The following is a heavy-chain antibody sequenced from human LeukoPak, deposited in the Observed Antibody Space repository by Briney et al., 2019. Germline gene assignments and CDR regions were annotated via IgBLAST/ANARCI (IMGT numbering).Heavy chain of an antibody. CDR1: GFTFTSYY. CDR2: INPSAGST. Sequence: ASVKVSCKASGFTFTSYYMYWVRQAPGQGLEWMGIINPSAGSTSYAQKFQGRVTMTRDTSTSTAYMELSRLRSDDTAVYYCARDKQLDWAHYYYYMDVWGKGTTVTVSS. CDR3: ARDKQLDWAHYYYYMDV. V-gene: IGHV1-46*01. J-gene: IGHJ6*03. D-gene: IGHD1-1*01.